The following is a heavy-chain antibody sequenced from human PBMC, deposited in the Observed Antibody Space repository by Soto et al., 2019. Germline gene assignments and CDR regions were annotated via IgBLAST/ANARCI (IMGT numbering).Heavy chain of an antibody. CDR3: ARVMCGDCSSYYYYSMDV. D-gene: IGHD2-21*02. CDR2: IGTTSSYI. Sequence: GGSLRLSCAASGFTFGTYTMNWVRQVPGKGLEWVSSIGTTSSYIYYADSVRGRFTISRDNAGGSVYLQMSSLRAEDTAVYYCARVMCGDCSSYYYYSMDVWGQGTTDTVSS. CDR1: GFTFGTYT. J-gene: IGHJ6*02. V-gene: IGHV3-21*01.